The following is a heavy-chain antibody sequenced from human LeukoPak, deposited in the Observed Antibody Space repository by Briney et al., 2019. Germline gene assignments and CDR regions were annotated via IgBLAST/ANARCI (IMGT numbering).Heavy chain of an antibody. V-gene: IGHV1-46*01. Sequence: ASVKVSCKASGYTFTGYYMHWVRQAPGQGLEWMGIINPSGGSTSYAQKFQGRVTITRDTSASTAYMELSSLRSEDMAVYYCARGLLQLWLEYWGQGTLVTVSS. CDR2: INPSGGST. D-gene: IGHD5-18*01. J-gene: IGHJ4*02. CDR3: ARGLLQLWLEY. CDR1: GYTFTGYY.